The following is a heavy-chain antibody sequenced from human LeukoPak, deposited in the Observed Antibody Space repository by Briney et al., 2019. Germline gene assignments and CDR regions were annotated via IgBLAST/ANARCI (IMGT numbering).Heavy chain of an antibody. CDR2: ISAYNGNT. V-gene: IGHV1-18*01. CDR1: GYTFTSYG. J-gene: IGHJ4*02. CDR3: AREEFRFLEWSD. D-gene: IGHD3-3*01. Sequence: ASVKVSCKASGYTFTSYGISWVRQAPGQGLEWMGWISAYNGNTNYAQKLQGRATMTTDTSTSTAYMELRSLRSDDTAVYYCAREEFRFLEWSDWGQGTLVTVSS.